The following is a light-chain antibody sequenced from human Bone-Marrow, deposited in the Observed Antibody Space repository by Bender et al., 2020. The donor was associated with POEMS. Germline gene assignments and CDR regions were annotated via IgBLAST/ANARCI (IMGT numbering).Light chain of an antibody. CDR2: EVT. Sequence: QSALTQPASVSGSPGQSITISCTGTNSDVGGYNSVSWYQQHPGKAPQVIIYEVTYRPSGVSDRFSGSKSGNKAYLTISRLQIDDEGDFYCCLFGDTHNVFGGGTKLTVL. CDR1: NSDVGGYNS. CDR3: CLFGDTHNV. V-gene: IGLV2-14*01. J-gene: IGLJ2*01.